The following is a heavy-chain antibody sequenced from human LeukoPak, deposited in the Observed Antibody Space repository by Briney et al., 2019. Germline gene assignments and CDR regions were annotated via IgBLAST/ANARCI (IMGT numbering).Heavy chain of an antibody. J-gene: IGHJ5*02. CDR1: GYTFTSYG. D-gene: IGHD5-12*01. CDR3: AREYSGYGGNWFDP. CDR2: ISAYNGNT. Sequence: ASVKVSCKASGYTFTSYGISWVRQAPGQGLEWMGWISAYNGNTNYAQRLQGRVTMTTDTSTSTAYMELRSLRSDDTAVYYCAREYSGYGGNWFDPWGQGTLVTVSS. V-gene: IGHV1-18*01.